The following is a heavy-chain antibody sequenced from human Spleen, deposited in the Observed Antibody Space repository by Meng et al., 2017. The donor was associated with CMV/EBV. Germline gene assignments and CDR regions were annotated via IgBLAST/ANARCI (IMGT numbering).Heavy chain of an antibody. CDR2: IYWDDDK. CDR1: GSSLSTRGGG. D-gene: IGHD2-15*01. J-gene: IGHJ4*02. CDR3: VHKGTRSGFDY. V-gene: IGHV2-5*02. Sequence: NFSGSSLSTRGGGVGWIRQPPGKALDWLALIYWDDDKRYSPSLKSRLTITKETSKNQVVLTMTNMDPVDTATYYCVHKGTRSGFDYWGQGTLVTVSS.